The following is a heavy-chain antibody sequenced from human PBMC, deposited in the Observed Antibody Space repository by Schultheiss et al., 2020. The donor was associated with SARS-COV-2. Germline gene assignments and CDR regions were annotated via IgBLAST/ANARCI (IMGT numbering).Heavy chain of an antibody. D-gene: IGHD2-2*01. CDR3: AREPGSTSYAFDI. Sequence: SETLSLTCTVSGGSISSSSYYWSWIRQPPGKGLEWIGSIYYSGSTNYNPSLKSRVSISVDTTKNHFSLKLSSVTAADTAVYYCAREPGSTSYAFDIWGQGTMVTVSS. CDR1: GGSISSSSYY. CDR2: IYYSGST. V-gene: IGHV4-39*07. J-gene: IGHJ3*02.